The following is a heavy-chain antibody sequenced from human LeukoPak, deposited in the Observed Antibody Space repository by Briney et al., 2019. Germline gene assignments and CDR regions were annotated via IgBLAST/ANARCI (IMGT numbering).Heavy chain of an antibody. CDR3: ALLWFGEFSRPFDY. V-gene: IGHV4-34*01. CDR1: GGSFSGYY. CDR2: INHSGST. D-gene: IGHD3-10*01. J-gene: IGHJ4*02. Sequence: PSETLSLTCAVYGGSFSGYYWSWIRQPPGKGLEWIGEINHSGSTNYNPSLKSRVTISVDTSKNQFSLKLSSVTAADTAVYYCALLWFGEFSRPFDYWGQGTLVTVSS.